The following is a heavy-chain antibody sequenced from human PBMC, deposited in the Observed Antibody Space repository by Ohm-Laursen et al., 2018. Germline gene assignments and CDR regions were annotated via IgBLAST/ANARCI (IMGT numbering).Heavy chain of an antibody. CDR1: GYTFTSYG. J-gene: IGHJ4*02. CDR3: ASCWRRYYSSTSCYTLAY. D-gene: IGHD2-2*02. V-gene: IGHV1-18*01. CDR2: ISAYNGNT. Sequence: VASVKVSCKASGYTFTSYGISWVRQAPGQGLEWMGWISAYNGNTNYAQKLQGRVTMTTDTSTSTAYMELRSLRSDDTAVYYCASCWRRYYSSTSCYTLAYWGQGTLVTVSS.